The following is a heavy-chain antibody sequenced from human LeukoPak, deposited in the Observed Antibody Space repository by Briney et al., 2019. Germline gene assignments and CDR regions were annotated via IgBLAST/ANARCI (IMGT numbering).Heavy chain of an antibody. CDR1: GFIFSGYG. Sequence: PGGSLRLSCEASGFIFSGYGMHWVRQAPGKGLEWVAFIRYDGSNKYYADSVKGRFTISRDNSKDTLYLRMDSLRAEDTAVYYCANRDGFNYGHYWGQGTLVTVSS. CDR3: ANRDGFNYGHY. CDR2: IRYDGSNK. V-gene: IGHV3-30*02. J-gene: IGHJ4*02. D-gene: IGHD5-24*01.